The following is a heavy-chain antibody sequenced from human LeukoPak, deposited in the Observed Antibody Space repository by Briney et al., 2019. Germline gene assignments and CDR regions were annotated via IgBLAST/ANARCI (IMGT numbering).Heavy chain of an antibody. J-gene: IGHJ5*02. Sequence: SETLSLTCTVSGGSISSGDCYWTWIRQPPGKGLEWIGYIYYTGSTLYNPSLKSRVTISLDTPKNQFSLKLTSVTAADTAVYYCARRSGFSPNWFDPWGQGTLVTVSS. D-gene: IGHD3-3*01. CDR3: ARRSGFSPNWFDP. V-gene: IGHV4-30-4*01. CDR2: IYYTGST. CDR1: GGSISSGDCY.